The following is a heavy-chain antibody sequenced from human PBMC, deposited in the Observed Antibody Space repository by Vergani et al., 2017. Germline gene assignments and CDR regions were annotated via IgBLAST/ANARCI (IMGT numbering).Heavy chain of an antibody. CDR3: TKGSRGYTGYFFDY. V-gene: IGHV3-23*04. Sequence: EVQLVESGGGLVQPGGSLRLSCAASAFSVSSHYMTWVRQAPGKGLEWVSSVSGSSATPYYADSVKGRFIISRDNSKNTLHLQMNSLRADDTAVYYCTKGSRGYTGYFFDYWGQGTLATVSS. CDR1: AFSVSSHY. D-gene: IGHD5-12*01. J-gene: IGHJ4*02. CDR2: VSGSSATP.